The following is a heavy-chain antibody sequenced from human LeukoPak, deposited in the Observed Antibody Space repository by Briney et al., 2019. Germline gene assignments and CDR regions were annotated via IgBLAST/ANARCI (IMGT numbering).Heavy chain of an antibody. V-gene: IGHV3-30-3*01. CDR3: ARGALAGATGPIDY. Sequence: GRSLRLSCAASGFTFSSYAMHWVRQAPGKGLEWVAVISYDGSNKYYADSVKGRFTISRDNSKNTLYLQMNSLTAEDTAVYYCARGALAGATGPIDYWGQGTLVTVSS. D-gene: IGHD1-26*01. J-gene: IGHJ4*02. CDR1: GFTFSSYA. CDR2: ISYDGSNK.